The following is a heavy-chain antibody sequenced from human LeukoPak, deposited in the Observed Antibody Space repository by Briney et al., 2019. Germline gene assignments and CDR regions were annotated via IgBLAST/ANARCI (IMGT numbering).Heavy chain of an antibody. CDR1: GFTFSSCA. CDR3: TRVRNLRDSGNYYSYYFYYMDI. J-gene: IGHJ6*03. V-gene: IGHV3-23*01. D-gene: IGHD3-22*01. Sequence: PGGSLRLSCAASGFTFSSCAMTWVRQAPGKGLEWVSTISDSGGNTYYADSVKGRFTISRDNSKNTLYLQMNSLRAEDTAVYYCTRVRNLRDSGNYYSYYFYYMDIWGKGTPVTVSS. CDR2: ISDSGGNT.